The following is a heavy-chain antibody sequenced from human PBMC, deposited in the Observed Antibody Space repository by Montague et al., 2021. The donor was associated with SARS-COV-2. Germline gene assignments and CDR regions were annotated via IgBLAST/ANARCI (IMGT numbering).Heavy chain of an antibody. Sequence: SETLSLTCTLSGGSFSTTRNYWNWIRQPPGKGLEWIGTIYYTETTYYNPAPISGTTYYSPSLKSRVAISVDTSRNQAFLNLRSVTATDTAEYYCSKGGGIGGSDYWGQGTLVTVSS. J-gene: IGHJ4*02. V-gene: IGHV4-39*01. D-gene: IGHD6-13*01. CDR1: GGSFSTTRNY. CDR2: IYYTETTYYNPAPISGTT. CDR3: SKGGGIGGSDY.